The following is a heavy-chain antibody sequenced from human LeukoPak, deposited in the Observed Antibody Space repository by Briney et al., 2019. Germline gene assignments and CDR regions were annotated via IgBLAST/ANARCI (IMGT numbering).Heavy chain of an antibody. CDR3: AREGDDYGDYESWFDP. CDR2: INPSGGST. CDR1: GYTFTSCG. J-gene: IGHJ5*02. D-gene: IGHD4-17*01. V-gene: IGHV1-46*01. Sequence: ASVKVSCKASGYTFTSCGISWVRQAPGQGLEWMGIINPSGGSTNYAQKFQGRVTMTRDMSTSTVYMELSSLRSEDTAVYYCAREGDDYGDYESWFDPWGQGTLVTVSS.